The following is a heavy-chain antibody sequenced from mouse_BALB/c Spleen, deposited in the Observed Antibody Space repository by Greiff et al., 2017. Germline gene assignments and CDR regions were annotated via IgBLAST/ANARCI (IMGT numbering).Heavy chain of an antibody. V-gene: IGHV1-18*01. CDR2: INPNNGGT. Sequence: VHVKQSGPELVKPGASVKIPCKASGYTFTDYNMDWVKQSHGKSLEWIGDINPNNGGTIYNQKFKGKATLTVDKSSSTAYMELRSLTSEDTAVYYCARVVTVNWYFDVWGAGTTVTVSS. CDR3: ARVVTVNWYFDV. CDR1: GYTFTDYN. D-gene: IGHD2-2*01. J-gene: IGHJ1*01.